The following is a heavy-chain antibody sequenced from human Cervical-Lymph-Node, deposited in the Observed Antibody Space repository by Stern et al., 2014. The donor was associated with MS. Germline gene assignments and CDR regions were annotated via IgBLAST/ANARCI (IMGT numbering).Heavy chain of an antibody. CDR1: GFTFSSYG. V-gene: IGHV3-33*01. CDR3: AREQQLGYFDY. CDR2: IWYDGSNK. J-gene: IGHJ4*02. D-gene: IGHD6-13*01. Sequence: QVQLVESGGGVVQPGRSLRLSCAASGFTFSSYGMHWVRQAPGKGLEWVAVIWYDGSNKYYADSVKGRFTISRDNSKNTLYLQMNSLRAEDTAVYYCAREQQLGYFDYWGQGTLVTVSS.